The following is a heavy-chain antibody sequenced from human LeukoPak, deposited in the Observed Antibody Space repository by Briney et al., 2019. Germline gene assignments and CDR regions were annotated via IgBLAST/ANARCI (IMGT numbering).Heavy chain of an antibody. CDR3: ARWPSGYNYGLFDY. D-gene: IGHD5-18*01. Sequence: PSETLSLTCAVSGGSISSNNWWSWVRQPPGKGLEWIGEIFHSGRTNYKPSLKSRVSISVHKSKNLFSLELSSVTAADTAVYYCARWPSGYNYGLFDYWGQGTLVTVSS. J-gene: IGHJ4*02. CDR1: GGSISSNNW. CDR2: IFHSGRT. V-gene: IGHV4-4*02.